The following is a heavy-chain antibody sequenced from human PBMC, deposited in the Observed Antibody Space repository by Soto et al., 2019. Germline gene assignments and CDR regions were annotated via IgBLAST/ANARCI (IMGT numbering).Heavy chain of an antibody. J-gene: IGHJ6*02. CDR1: GFTFVDYA. D-gene: IGHD3-9*01. CDR3: AREGCDITGCAMDV. V-gene: IGHV3-66*01. CDR2: IYSAGST. Sequence: PGGSLRLSCAASGFTFVDYAMHWVRQAPGKGLEWVSVIYSAGSTYYADSVKGRFTISRDNSKNTLSLQMNSLRAEDTAVYYCAREGCDITGCAMDVWGLGTTVTVSS.